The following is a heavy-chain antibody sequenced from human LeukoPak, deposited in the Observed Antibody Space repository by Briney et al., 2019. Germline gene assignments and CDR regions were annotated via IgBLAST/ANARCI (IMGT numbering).Heavy chain of an antibody. CDR3: AKWYGDFTFFDY. J-gene: IGHJ4*02. V-gene: IGHV1-2*02. Sequence: ASVKVSCKASGYTFTGYYMHWVRQAPGQGLEWMGWINPNSGGTNYAQKFQGRVTMTRATSISTAYMELSRLRSDDTAMYYCAKWYGDFTFFDYWGQGTLVTVSS. CDR1: GYTFTGYY. CDR2: INPNSGGT. D-gene: IGHD4-17*01.